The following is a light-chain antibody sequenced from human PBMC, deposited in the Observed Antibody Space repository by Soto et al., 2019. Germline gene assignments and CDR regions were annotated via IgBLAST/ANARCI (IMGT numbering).Light chain of an antibody. J-gene: IGLJ1*01. Sequence: SYELTQPPSVSVAPGQTARITCGGNNIGSKSVHWYQQKPGQAPVLVVYDDSDRPSGIPERFSGSNSGNTATLTISRGEAGDEPDYYCQVWDSSSDHYVFGSGAKVTVL. CDR1: NIGSKS. CDR2: DDS. CDR3: QVWDSSSDHYV. V-gene: IGLV3-21*02.